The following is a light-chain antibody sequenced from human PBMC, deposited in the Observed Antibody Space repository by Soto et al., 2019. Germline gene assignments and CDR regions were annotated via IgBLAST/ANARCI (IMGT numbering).Light chain of an antibody. CDR1: QSISSW. J-gene: IGKJ1*01. CDR3: QQYNSYST. V-gene: IGKV1-5*03. CDR2: KAS. Sequence: DIPMTQSPSTLSASVGDRLTITCRASQSISSWLAWYQQKPGKAPKLLIYKASSLESGVPSRFSGSGSGTEFTRTISSLQPDDFATYYCQQYNSYSTFGQGTKVEIK.